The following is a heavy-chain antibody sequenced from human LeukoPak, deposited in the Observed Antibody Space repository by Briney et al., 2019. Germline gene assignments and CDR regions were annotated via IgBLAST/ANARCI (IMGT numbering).Heavy chain of an antibody. CDR2: ISGSGGST. D-gene: IGHD2-2*01. J-gene: IGHJ6*02. Sequence: GGSLRLSCAASGFTFSSYAMSWVRQAPGKGLEWVSAISGSGGSTFYADSVKGRFTISRDNSKNTLYLQMNSLRAEDTAVYYCAKGLCSTSCYSVPDHVWGQGTTVTVSS. CDR3: AKGLCSTSCYSVPDHV. CDR1: GFTFSSYA. V-gene: IGHV3-23*01.